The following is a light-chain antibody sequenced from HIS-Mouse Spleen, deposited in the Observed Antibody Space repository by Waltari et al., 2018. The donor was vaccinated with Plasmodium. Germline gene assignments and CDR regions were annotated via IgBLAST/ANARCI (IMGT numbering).Light chain of an antibody. CDR2: GAS. V-gene: IGKV3-15*01. CDR3: QQYNNWPPYT. CDR1: QSVSSN. J-gene: IGKJ2*01. Sequence: EIVMTQSPATLPVSPGERATLPCRASQSVSSNLAWYQQKPGQAPRLLLYGASTRATGIPARFSGSGSGTEFTLTISSLQSEDFAVYYCQQYNNWPPYTFGQGTKLEIK.